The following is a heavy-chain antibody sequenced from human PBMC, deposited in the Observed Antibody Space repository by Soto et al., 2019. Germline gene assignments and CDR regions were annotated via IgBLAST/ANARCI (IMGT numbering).Heavy chain of an antibody. Sequence: GGSLRLSCAASGFTFSSYAMSWVRQAPGKGLEWVSAISGSGGSTYYADSVKGRFTISRDNSKNTLYLQMNSLRAEDTAVYYCAKNLNAYYYDSSGYYSDAFDIWGQGTMVTVSS. CDR1: GFTFSSYA. CDR3: AKNLNAYYYDSSGYYSDAFDI. D-gene: IGHD3-22*01. CDR2: ISGSGGST. J-gene: IGHJ3*02. V-gene: IGHV3-23*01.